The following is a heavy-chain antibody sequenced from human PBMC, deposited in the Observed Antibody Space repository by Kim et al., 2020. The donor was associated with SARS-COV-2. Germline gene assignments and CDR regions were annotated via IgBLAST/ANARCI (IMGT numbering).Heavy chain of an antibody. Sequence: GGSLRLSCAASGFTFSSYWMSWVRQAPGKGLEWVANIKQDGSEKYYVDSVKGRFTISRDNAKNSLYLQMNSLRAEDTAVYYCARGVTYYYDSSGYYYFDYWGQGTLVTVSS. V-gene: IGHV3-7*03. J-gene: IGHJ4*02. CDR1: GFTFSSYW. CDR3: ARGVTYYYDSSGYYYFDY. D-gene: IGHD3-22*01. CDR2: IKQDGSEK.